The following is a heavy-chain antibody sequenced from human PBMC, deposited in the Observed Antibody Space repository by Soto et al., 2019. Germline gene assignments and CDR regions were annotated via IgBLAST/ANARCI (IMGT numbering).Heavy chain of an antibody. J-gene: IGHJ4*02. CDR3: AREGIAVNFDY. CDR2: IYYSGST. D-gene: IGHD6-19*01. V-gene: IGHV4-59*01. CDR1: GGSISSYY. Sequence: SETLFLTCTVSGGSISSYYWSWIRQPPGKGLEWIGYIYYSGSTNYNPSLKSRVTISVDTSKNQFSLKLSSVTAADTAVYYCAREGIAVNFDYWGQGTLVTVSS.